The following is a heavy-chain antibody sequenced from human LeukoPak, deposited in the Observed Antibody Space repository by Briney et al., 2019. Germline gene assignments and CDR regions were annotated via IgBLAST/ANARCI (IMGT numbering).Heavy chain of an antibody. D-gene: IGHD3-10*01. V-gene: IGHV1-2*06. Sequence: ASVKVSCKASGYTFTGYYMHWVRQAPGQGGEWMGRINPNSGGTDYAQKFQGRVTMTRDTSISTAYMELSRLRSDDTAVYYCASLLFGESIDYWGQGTLVTVSS. J-gene: IGHJ4*02. CDR1: GYTFTGYY. CDR3: ASLLFGESIDY. CDR2: INPNSGGT.